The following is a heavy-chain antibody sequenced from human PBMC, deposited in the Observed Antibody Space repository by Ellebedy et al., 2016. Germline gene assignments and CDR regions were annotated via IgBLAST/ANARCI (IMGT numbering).Heavy chain of an antibody. CDR1: GFTFSSYN. Sequence: GKSLKISCAASGFTFSSYNMNWVRQAPGKGLEWVSYISSSSSYIYYADSVKGRFTISRDNAKNSLYLQMNSLRAEDTAVYYCTRDRIVGATSYGYWGQGTLVTVSS. D-gene: IGHD1-26*01. CDR2: ISSSSSYI. CDR3: TRDRIVGATSYGY. J-gene: IGHJ4*02. V-gene: IGHV3-21*01.